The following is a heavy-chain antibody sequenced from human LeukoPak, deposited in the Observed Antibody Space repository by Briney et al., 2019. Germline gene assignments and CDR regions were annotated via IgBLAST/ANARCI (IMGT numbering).Heavy chain of an antibody. CDR1: GYTFTSYG. J-gene: IGHJ3*02. D-gene: IGHD6-13*01. CDR2: IIPIFGTA. Sequence: SVKVSCKASGYTFTSYGISWVRQAPGQGLEWMGGIIPIFGTANYAQKFQGRVTITADKSTSTAYMELSSLRSEDTAVYYCATVAARDAFDIWGQGTMVTVSS. V-gene: IGHV1-69*06. CDR3: ATVAARDAFDI.